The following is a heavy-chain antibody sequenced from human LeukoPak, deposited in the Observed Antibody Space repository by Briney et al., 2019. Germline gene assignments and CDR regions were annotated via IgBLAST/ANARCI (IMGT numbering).Heavy chain of an antibody. CDR2: IYSSGST. Sequence: SETLSLTCAVYGGSFSGYYWSWIRQPPGKGLEWIGSIYSSGSTYYNPSLKSRVTISVDTSKNQFSLKLTSVTAADTAVYYCARHYGPWGQGTLVTVSS. J-gene: IGHJ5*02. CDR1: GGSFSGYY. D-gene: IGHD3-16*01. CDR3: ARHYGP. V-gene: IGHV4-34*01.